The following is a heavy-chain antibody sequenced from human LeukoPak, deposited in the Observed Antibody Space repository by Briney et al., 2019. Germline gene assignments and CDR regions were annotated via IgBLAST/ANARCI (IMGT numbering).Heavy chain of an antibody. CDR2: ISGSGGST. CDR1: GFTFSSFA. V-gene: IGHV3-23*01. Sequence: GGSLRLSSAASGFTFSSFAMSWVRQAPGKRLEWVSTISGSGGSTYYADSVKGRFTISRDNSKNTLYLQMNSLRDEDTAVYYCAKGDSISWSNYWGQGALVTVSS. J-gene: IGHJ4*02. CDR3: AKGDSISWSNY. D-gene: IGHD6-13*01.